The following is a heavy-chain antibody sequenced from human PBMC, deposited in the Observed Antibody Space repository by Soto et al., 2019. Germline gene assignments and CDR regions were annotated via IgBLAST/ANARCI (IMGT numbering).Heavy chain of an antibody. Sequence: ASVKVSCKASGYTFTSYGISWVRQAPGQGLEWMGWISAYNGNTNYAQKLQGRVTMTTDTSTSTAYMELRSLRSDDTAVYYCARIRITMVGGVITDYYFDYWGQGTLVTVPP. J-gene: IGHJ4*02. CDR1: GYTFTSYG. CDR2: ISAYNGNT. D-gene: IGHD3-10*01. CDR3: ARIRITMVGGVITDYYFDY. V-gene: IGHV1-18*01.